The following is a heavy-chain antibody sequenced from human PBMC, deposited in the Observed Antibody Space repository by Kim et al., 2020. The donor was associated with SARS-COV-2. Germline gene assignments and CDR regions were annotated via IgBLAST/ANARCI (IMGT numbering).Heavy chain of an antibody. CDR2: ISYDGSNK. V-gene: IGHV3-30-3*01. Sequence: GGSLRLSCAASGFTFSSYAMHWVRQAPGKGLEWVAVISYDGSNKYYADSVKGRFTISRDNSKNTLYLQMNSLRAEDTAVYFCVSALDAFDIWGQGTMVTV. J-gene: IGHJ3*02. CDR3: VSALDAFDI. CDR1: GFTFSSYA.